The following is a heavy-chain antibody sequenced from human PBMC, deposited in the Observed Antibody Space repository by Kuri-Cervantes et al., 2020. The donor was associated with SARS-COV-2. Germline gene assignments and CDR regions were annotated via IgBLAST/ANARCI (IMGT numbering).Heavy chain of an antibody. V-gene: IGHV3-30*04. J-gene: IGHJ4*02. D-gene: IGHD4-17*01. CDR3: ARGYGDSLY. CDR2: ISYDGSNK. Sequence: GGSLRLSCAASGFTFSSYAMHWVRQAPGKGLEWVAVISYDGSNKYYADSVKGRFTISRDNSKNTLYLQMDSLRAEDTAVYYCARGYGDSLYWGQGTLVTVSS. CDR1: GFTFSSYA.